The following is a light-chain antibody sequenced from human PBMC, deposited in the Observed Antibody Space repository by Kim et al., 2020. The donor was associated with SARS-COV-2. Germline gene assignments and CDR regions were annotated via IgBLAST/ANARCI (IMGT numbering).Light chain of an antibody. J-gene: IGKJ5*01. CDR1: QDITTS. Sequence: IQMTQSPSSLSASVGDRVTITCQASQDITTSFNWYRQKPGKVPKLLIYDASNLNTGVPPRFSGSGSGTYFTLTISSLEPEDFATYYCLQYDDLVVFGQGTRLEIK. CDR2: DAS. V-gene: IGKV1-33*01. CDR3: LQYDDLVV.